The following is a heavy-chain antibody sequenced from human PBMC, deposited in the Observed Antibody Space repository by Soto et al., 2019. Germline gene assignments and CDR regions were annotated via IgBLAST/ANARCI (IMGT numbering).Heavy chain of an antibody. J-gene: IGHJ4*02. Sequence: QVQLVQSGAEVKKPGASVKVSCKASGYTFTSYDIHWVRQATGQGLEWMGWMNPNSGNTGYAQKFQGRVTVTSYTSISTAYTERSSLRSEDTAGYYCARSYRNGYNLLYYWGQGTLFTVSS. CDR1: GYTFTSYD. CDR2: MNPNSGNT. D-gene: IGHD5-12*01. CDR3: ARSYRNGYNLLYY. V-gene: IGHV1-8*01.